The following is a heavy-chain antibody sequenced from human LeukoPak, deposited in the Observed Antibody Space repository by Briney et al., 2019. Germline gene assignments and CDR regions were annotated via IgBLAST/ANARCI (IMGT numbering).Heavy chain of an antibody. J-gene: IGHJ4*02. CDR3: ARDRDFWSGYLFDY. CDR1: GGTFSSYA. V-gene: IGHV1-69*05. CDR2: IIPTFGTA. Sequence: SVKVSCKASGGTFSSYAISWVRQAPGQGLEWMGRIIPTFGTANYAQKFQGRVTITTDESTSTAYMELSSLRSEDTAVYYCARDRDFWSGYLFDYWGQGTLVTVSS. D-gene: IGHD3-3*01.